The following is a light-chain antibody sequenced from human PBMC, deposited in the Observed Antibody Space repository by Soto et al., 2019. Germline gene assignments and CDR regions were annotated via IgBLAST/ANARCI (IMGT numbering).Light chain of an antibody. Sequence: QSVLAQPASVSGSPGQSITISCAGTSRDIGNYNYVSWYQHHPGKAPKLMIYEVTSRPSGVSDRFSGSKSGMTASLTISGLQPEDEADYFCASYRSANTLVVFGTGTKVTVL. CDR2: EVT. V-gene: IGLV2-14*01. CDR1: SRDIGNYNY. CDR3: ASYRSANTLVV. J-gene: IGLJ1*01.